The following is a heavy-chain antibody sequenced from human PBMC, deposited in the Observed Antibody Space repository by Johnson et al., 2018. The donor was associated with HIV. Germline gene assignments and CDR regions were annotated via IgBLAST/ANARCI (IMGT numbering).Heavy chain of an antibody. CDR1: GFTFSDNY. D-gene: IGHD1-26*01. CDR3: AKGGSYYVNAFDI. CDR2: ISYDGSNK. J-gene: IGHJ3*02. V-gene: IGHV3-30*18. Sequence: QVQLVESGGGFVKPGGSLRLSCAASGFTFSDNYMTWIRQAPGKGLEWVAVISYDGSNKYYADSVTGRFTISRDNSKNTLYLQMNSLRAEDTAVYYCAKGGSYYVNAFDIWGQGTTVTVSS.